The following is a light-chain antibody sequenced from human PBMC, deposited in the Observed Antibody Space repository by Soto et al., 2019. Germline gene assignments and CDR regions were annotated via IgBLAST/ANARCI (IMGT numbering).Light chain of an antibody. V-gene: IGKV3-20*01. CDR2: GAS. CDR3: QQYGSSPST. CDR1: QSVSSSY. J-gene: IGKJ5*01. Sequence: EIVLTQSPGTLSLSPGERATLSCRASQSVSSSYLAWYQQKPGQAPRLLIYGASSRATSITDRFSGSGSGTDFTLTISRLEPEDFAVYYCQQYGSSPSTFGQGTRLEIK.